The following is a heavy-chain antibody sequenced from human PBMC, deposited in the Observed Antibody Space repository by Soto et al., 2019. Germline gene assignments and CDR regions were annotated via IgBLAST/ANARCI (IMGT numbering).Heavy chain of an antibody. CDR1: GFIFTTSD. CDR2: ITITGDTT. D-gene: IGHD2-21*02. J-gene: IGHJ4*02. V-gene: IGHV3-23*04. CDR3: AKGGGGDHGY. Sequence: EVQLVESEGGLVQPGGSLRLSCEASGFIFTTSDMSWVRQAPGKGLEWISSITITGDTTHYADSVKGRFTISRDNSRNPVYLQMNSLRVDDTAGYYCAKGGGGDHGYWGQGTLVAVSS.